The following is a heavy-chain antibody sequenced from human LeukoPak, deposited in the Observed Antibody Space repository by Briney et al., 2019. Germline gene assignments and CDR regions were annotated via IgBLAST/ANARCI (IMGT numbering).Heavy chain of an antibody. CDR3: AKDLDYYDSSGYYPDY. V-gene: IGHV3-23*01. CDR2: ISGSGGST. CDR1: GFTFNSNA. D-gene: IGHD3-22*01. J-gene: IGHJ4*02. Sequence: GGSLRLSCAAFGFTFNSNAMSSVRQAPGKGLGWVSTISGSGGSTYYADSVKGRFTISREDSKNTLYLQMNSLRAEDTAVYYCAKDLDYYDSSGYYPDYWGQGTLVTVSS.